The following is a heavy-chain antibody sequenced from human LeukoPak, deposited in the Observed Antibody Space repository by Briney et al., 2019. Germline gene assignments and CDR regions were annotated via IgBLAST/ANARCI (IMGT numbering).Heavy chain of an antibody. CDR3: ARFSGPEGIPSAFNWFDP. J-gene: IGHJ5*02. CDR1: GASISSFF. Sequence: PSETLSLTCTVSGASISSFFWSWIRQPAGKGLEWVGHIYSSVSTNFNPSLKRRLTMSLDTSMNQLSLTLSSVTAADTAVYYCARFSGPEGIPSAFNWFDPWGQGTLVTVSS. V-gene: IGHV4-4*07. CDR2: IYSSVST. D-gene: IGHD2-2*01.